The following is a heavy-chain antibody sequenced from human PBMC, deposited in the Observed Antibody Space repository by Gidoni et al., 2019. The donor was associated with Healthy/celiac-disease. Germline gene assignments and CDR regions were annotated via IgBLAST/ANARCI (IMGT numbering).Heavy chain of an antibody. CDR1: GSTFSSYA. CDR3: ARERDIAFDY. V-gene: IGHV3-30-3*01. Sequence: QVQLVGSGGGVVQAGGSLTLSRAAAGSTFSSYAMHWVRQDPGKGLVWVAVISYDGSNKYYADSVKGRFTISRDNSKNTLYLQMNSLRAEDTAVYYCARERDIAFDYWGQGTLVTVSS. J-gene: IGHJ4*02. D-gene: IGHD2-15*01. CDR2: ISYDGSNK.